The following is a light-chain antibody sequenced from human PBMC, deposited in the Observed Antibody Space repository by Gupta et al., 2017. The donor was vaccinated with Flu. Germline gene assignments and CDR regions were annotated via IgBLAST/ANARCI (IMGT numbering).Light chain of an antibody. CDR2: GNM. CDR3: QSYDKSFSGWV. CDR1: SSNIGAGYD. V-gene: IGLV1-40*01. J-gene: IGLJ3*02. Sequence: SVLPQPPSVSGAPGQRVTISCTGSSSNIGAGYDVHWYQQLPGTAPKLLIHGNMNRPSGVPDRISGANSGTSASLAITGLQAEDEADYYCQSYDKSFSGWVFGGGTKLTVL.